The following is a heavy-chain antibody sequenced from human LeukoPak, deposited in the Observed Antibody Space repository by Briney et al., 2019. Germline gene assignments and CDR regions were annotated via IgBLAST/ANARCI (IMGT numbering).Heavy chain of an antibody. D-gene: IGHD1-26*01. Sequence: SGTLSLTCAVSGGSITTTNWWSWRRQPPGKGLEWIGEVHLNGATNYNPSLESRFSMSIDKSSNHFSLEVTSVTAADTAMYYCTRESGAFSPFGFWGQGTLVTVSS. V-gene: IGHV4-4*02. CDR1: GGSITTTNW. CDR2: VHLNGAT. CDR3: TRESGAFSPFGF. J-gene: IGHJ4*02.